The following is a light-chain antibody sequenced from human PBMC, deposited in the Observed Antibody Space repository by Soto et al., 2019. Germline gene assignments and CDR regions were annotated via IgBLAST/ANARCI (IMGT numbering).Light chain of an antibody. CDR3: QQYITYPET. J-gene: IGKJ1*01. CDR1: QSISSW. V-gene: IGKV1-5*03. Sequence: DIQMTQSPSTLSASVGDRVTITCRASQSISSWLAWYHQKPVKAPKLLIYTASSFESGVPSRFSGIGSGTEFTLTSSSLQPDDFATYSCQQYITYPETFGQGTEVELK. CDR2: TAS.